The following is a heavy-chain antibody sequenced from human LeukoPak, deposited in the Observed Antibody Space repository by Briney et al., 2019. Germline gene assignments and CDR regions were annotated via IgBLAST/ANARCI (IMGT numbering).Heavy chain of an antibody. Sequence: SETLSLTCTVSGYSISSGYYWGWIRQPPGKGLEWIGSIYHSGSTNYNPSLKSRVTISVDTSKNQFSLKLSSVTAADTAVYYCASPFPYCSGGSCAPENWFDPWGQGTLVTVSS. J-gene: IGHJ5*02. CDR3: ASPFPYCSGGSCAPENWFDP. D-gene: IGHD2-15*01. V-gene: IGHV4-38-2*02. CDR1: GYSISSGYY. CDR2: IYHSGST.